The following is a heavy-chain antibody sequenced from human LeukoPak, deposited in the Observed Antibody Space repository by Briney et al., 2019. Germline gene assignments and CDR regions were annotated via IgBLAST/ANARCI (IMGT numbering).Heavy chain of an antibody. Sequence: SETLSPTCTVSGGSISSYFWSWLRQPPGKRLEWIGYISYSGSTDYNPSLKSRVTLSVDTSKNRLSLKLSPVTAADTAVYYCARKSSRGGFNGYDFWYFDLWGRGTLVTVSS. CDR1: GGSISSYF. J-gene: IGHJ2*01. V-gene: IGHV4-59*08. CDR2: ISYSGST. D-gene: IGHD5-12*01. CDR3: ARKSSRGGFNGYDFWYFDL.